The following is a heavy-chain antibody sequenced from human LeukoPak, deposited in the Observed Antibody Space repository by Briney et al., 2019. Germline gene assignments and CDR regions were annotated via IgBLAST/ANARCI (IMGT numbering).Heavy chain of an antibody. D-gene: IGHD3-10*01. CDR1: GFTFSSYS. Sequence: GGSLRLSCAASGFTFSSYSMNWVRQAPGKGLEWVSSISSSSSYIYYADSVKGRFTISRDNAKNSLYLQTNSLRAEDTAVYYCARAKRWFGSYGMDVWGQGTTVTVSS. V-gene: IGHV3-21*01. CDR2: ISSSSSYI. CDR3: ARAKRWFGSYGMDV. J-gene: IGHJ6*02.